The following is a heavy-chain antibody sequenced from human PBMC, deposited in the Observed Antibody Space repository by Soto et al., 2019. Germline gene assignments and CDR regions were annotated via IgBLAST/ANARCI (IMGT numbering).Heavy chain of an antibody. CDR1: GDSISSCNKY. V-gene: IGHV4-30-4*01. J-gene: IGHJ6*02. Sequence: SETLSRACTVSGDSISSCNKYWSWIRQPAGRGLEWIGYIFSSGTTYYNPSLKSRLTMSLDAYQNQFSLTLNSLTDAETAVDLFERVQYPVDYYYAMDVWGQGTTVTVSS. D-gene: IGHD2-2*01. CDR2: IFSSGTT. CDR3: ERVQYPVDYYYAMDV.